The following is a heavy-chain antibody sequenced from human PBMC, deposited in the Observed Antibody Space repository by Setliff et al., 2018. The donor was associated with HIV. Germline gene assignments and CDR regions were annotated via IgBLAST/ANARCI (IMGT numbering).Heavy chain of an antibody. D-gene: IGHD6-19*01. CDR3: ARGDWYDFFDY. V-gene: IGHV4-61*02. Sequence: SETLSLTCTVPGGSISSGSYYWSWIRQPAGKGLEWIGRFYTSGSTNYSPSLKSRVTMSVDTSKNQFSLKLSSVTAADTAVYYCARGDWYDFFDYWGQGTLVTVSS. CDR1: GGSISSGSYY. J-gene: IGHJ4*02. CDR2: FYTSGST.